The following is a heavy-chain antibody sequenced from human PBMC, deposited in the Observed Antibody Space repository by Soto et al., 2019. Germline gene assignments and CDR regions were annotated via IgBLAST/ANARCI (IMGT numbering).Heavy chain of an antibody. CDR2: IYYSGST. V-gene: IGHV4-59*01. D-gene: IGHD3-10*01. J-gene: IGHJ5*02. CDR1: GGSISSYY. CDR3: ARDRSGGYNWFDP. Sequence: SETLSLTCTVSGGSISSYYWSWIRQPPGKGLEWIGYIYYSGSTNYNPSLKSRVTISVDTSKNQFSLKLSSVTAADTAVYYCARDRSGGYNWFDPWGQGALVTVSS.